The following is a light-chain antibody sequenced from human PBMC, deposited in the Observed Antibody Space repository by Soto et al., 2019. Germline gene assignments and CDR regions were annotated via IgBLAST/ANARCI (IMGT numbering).Light chain of an antibody. CDR3: SSFTSRHTYV. CDR1: SSDVGAYNY. V-gene: IGLV2-14*01. Sequence: QSALTQPASVSGSPGQSITISCTGTSSDVGAYNYVSWYQQHPGKAPKLLIYDVRYRPSWVSNRFSCSKSGNTASLIISGLQAEDEADYYCSSFTSRHTYVFGSGTKLTVL. CDR2: DVR. J-gene: IGLJ1*01.